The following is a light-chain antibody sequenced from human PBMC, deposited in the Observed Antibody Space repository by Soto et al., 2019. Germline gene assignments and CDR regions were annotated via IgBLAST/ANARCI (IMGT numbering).Light chain of an antibody. CDR2: AVS. J-gene: IGLJ3*02. V-gene: IGLV2-11*01. CDR1: NSDIGNYNL. CDR3: WSYTTIDMWV. Sequence: QSALTQPRSVSGSPGQSVSISCTGTNSDIGNYNLVSWYQQPPGKAPKLIISAVSRRPSGVPDRFSGSKSGNTASLTISGLQADDEADYYCWSYTTIDMWVFGGGTKVTVL.